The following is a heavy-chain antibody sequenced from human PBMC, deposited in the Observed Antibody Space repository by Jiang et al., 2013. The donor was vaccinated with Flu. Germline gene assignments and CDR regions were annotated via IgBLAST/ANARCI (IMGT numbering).Heavy chain of an antibody. Sequence: GAEVKKPGASVKVSCQSSGFNIAGHGIAWVRQAPGQGPEWMGWISGDNGKTNYAQTLQGRLTLTIDTSTNTAFMDLRTLTSDDTAVYYCASDLSGSYTNWFDPWGQGTLVTVSS. CDR3: ASDLSGSYTNWFDP. CDR2: ISGDNGKT. D-gene: IGHD3-10*01. CDR1: GFNIAGHG. V-gene: IGHV1-18*01. J-gene: IGHJ5*02.